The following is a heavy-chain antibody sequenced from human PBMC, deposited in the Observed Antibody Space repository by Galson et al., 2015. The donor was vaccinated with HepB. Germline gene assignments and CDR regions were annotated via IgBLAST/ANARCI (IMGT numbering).Heavy chain of an antibody. CDR1: GFTFSNYA. V-gene: IGHV3-23*03. J-gene: IGHJ4*02. CDR2: IYNDGIST. CDR3: AKYKGGAMVNYHLDY. D-gene: IGHD4-11*01. Sequence: SLRLSCAASGFTFSNYAMSWVRQAPGKGLEWVSIIYNDGISTSYADSVKGRFTISRDNSKNTLYLQMNSLRAEDTAVYYCAKYKGGAMVNYHLDYWGQGTLVTVSS.